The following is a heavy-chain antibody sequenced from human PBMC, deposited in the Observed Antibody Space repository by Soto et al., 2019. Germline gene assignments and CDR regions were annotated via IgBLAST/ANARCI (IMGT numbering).Heavy chain of an antibody. Sequence: PSETLSLTCTVSGGSISGYYWSWIRQPPGKGLEWIGYIYYSGSTNYNPSLKSRVAISVDTSKNQFSLKLTSVAAADTAVYFCSRGRDPHKGGRSWGQGTLVTVS. V-gene: IGHV4-59*12. D-gene: IGHD3-16*01. CDR1: GGSISGYY. J-gene: IGHJ4*02. CDR3: SRGRDPHKGGRS. CDR2: IYYSGST.